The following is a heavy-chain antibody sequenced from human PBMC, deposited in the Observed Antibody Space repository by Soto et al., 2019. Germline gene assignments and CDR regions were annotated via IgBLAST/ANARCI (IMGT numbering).Heavy chain of an antibody. V-gene: IGHV4-34*01. J-gene: IGHJ4*02. D-gene: IGHD4-17*01. CDR1: GGSFSGYY. Sequence: SETLSLTCAVYGGSFSGYYWSWIRQPPGKGLEWIGEINHSGSTNYNPSLKSRVTISVDTSKNQFSLKLSSVTAADTAVYYCGCRHDYGPPQLDYGGREPLLPVPP. CDR2: INHSGST. CDR3: GCRHDYGPPQLDY.